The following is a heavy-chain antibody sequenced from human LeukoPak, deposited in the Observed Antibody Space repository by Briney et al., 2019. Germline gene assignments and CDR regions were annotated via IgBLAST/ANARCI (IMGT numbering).Heavy chain of an antibody. CDR3: ARGRLHYYGSGSYYNWFDP. D-gene: IGHD3-10*01. V-gene: IGHV1-18*01. J-gene: IGHJ5*02. CDR1: GYTFTSYG. Sequence: EASVKVSCKASGYTFTSYGISWVRQAPGRGLEWMGWISAYNGNTNYAQKLQGRVTMTTDTSTSTAYMELRSLRSDDTAVYYCARGRLHYYGSGSYYNWFDPWGQGTLVTVSS. CDR2: ISAYNGNT.